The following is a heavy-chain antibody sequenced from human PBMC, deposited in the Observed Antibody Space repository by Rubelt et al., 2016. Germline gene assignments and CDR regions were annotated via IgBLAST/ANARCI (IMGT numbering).Heavy chain of an antibody. CDR1: GYTFTSYG. CDR2: ISAYNGNT. V-gene: IGHV1-18*01. CDR3: ARDLPPFRRYNWNFPLDY. J-gene: IGHJ4*02. Sequence: QVQLVQSGAEVKKPGASVKVPCKASGYTFTSYGIRWVRQAPGQGLEWMGWISAYNGNTNYAHKLQGRVTMTTDTSTSTAYMELGSLRSDDTAVYYCARDLPPFRRYNWNFPLDYWGQGTLVTVSS. D-gene: IGHD1-7*01.